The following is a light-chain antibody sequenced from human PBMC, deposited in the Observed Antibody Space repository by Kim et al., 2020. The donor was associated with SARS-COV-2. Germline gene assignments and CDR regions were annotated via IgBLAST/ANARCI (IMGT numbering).Light chain of an antibody. CDR1: DSNIGSNT. V-gene: IGLV1-44*01. Sequence: GQRVTITCFGSDSNIGSNTVNWYQQVQGTAPKLLIDSNNRRPSGVPDRVSGYKSGTSASLAISGLQSEDEADYYCATWDDSLDVWMFGGGTQLTVL. J-gene: IGLJ3*02. CDR2: SNN. CDR3: ATWDDSLDVWM.